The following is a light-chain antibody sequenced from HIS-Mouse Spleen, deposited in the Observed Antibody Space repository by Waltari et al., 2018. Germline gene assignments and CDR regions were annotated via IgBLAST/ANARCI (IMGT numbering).Light chain of an antibody. J-gene: IGLJ2*01. CDR2: QDS. Sequence: SYELTQPPSVSVSPGQTASIPCPGDKLGDKYACWYQQKPGQSPVLVIYQDSKLPSGIPERFSGSNSGNTATLTISGTQAMDEADYYCQAWDSSYSVFGGGTKLTVL. CDR1: KLGDKY. CDR3: QAWDSSYSV. V-gene: IGLV3-1*01.